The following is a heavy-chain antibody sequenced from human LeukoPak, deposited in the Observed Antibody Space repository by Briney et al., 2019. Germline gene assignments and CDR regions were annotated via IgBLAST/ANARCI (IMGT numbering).Heavy chain of an antibody. V-gene: IGHV1-18*01. CDR2: ISAYNGNT. D-gene: IGHD2-15*01. CDR3: ASATLRCSGGSCYEMDV. Sequence: ASVKVSCKASGYTFTSYGISWVRQAPGQGLEWMGWISAYNGNTNYAQKLQGRVTITADKSTSTAYMELSSLRSEDTAVYYCASATLRCSGGSCYEMDVWGKGTTVTVSS. J-gene: IGHJ6*04. CDR1: GYTFTSYG.